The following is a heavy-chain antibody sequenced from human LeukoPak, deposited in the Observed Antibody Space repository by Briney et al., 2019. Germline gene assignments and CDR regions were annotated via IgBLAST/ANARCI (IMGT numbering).Heavy chain of an antibody. CDR2: IYSDDST. V-gene: IGHV3-53*01. Sequence: GGSLRLSCAASGFTVSSNYMSWVRQAPGKGLEWVSVIYSDDSTYYADSVKGRFTISRDNSKNTLYLQMNSLRAEDAAVYYCTRVLAGRSGLMDVWGRGTTVTVSS. J-gene: IGHJ6*02. CDR3: TRVLAGRSGLMDV. D-gene: IGHD2-8*02. CDR1: GFTVSSNY.